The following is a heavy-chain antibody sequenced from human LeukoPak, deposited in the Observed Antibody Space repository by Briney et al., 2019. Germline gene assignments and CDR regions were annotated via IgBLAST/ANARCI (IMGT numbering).Heavy chain of an antibody. CDR3: TRGRYSGFDL. V-gene: IGHV6-1*01. CDR1: GDSVSTNSVA. Sequence: PPHTLSLTCAISGDSVSTNSVAWNWIRQSPSRGLEWLGRTYYRSKWNNDYAISVKSRITINPDTSNNQFSLQLNSVTPDDTALYYCTRGRYSGFDLWGQGTMVTVRS. D-gene: IGHD2-15*01. CDR2: TYYRSKWNN. J-gene: IGHJ3*01.